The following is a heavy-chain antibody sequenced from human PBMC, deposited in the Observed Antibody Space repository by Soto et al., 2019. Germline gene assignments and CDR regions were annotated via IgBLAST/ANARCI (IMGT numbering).Heavy chain of an antibody. Sequence: EVQLVESGGGLIQPGGTLGLSCAASGFTFSSHGMNWVRQAPGKGLEWVSFISSSSSTINYADSVKGRFTISRDIARDLLYLQMNSLRAEDTAVYYCARRKGAASTERYFAYWGQGTLVTVSS. J-gene: IGHJ4*02. D-gene: IGHD2-15*01. CDR2: ISSSSSTI. CDR3: ARRKGAASTERYFAY. V-gene: IGHV3-48*01. CDR1: GFTFSSHG.